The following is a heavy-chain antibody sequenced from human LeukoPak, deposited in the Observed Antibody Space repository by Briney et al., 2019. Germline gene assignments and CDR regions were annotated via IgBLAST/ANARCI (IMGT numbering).Heavy chain of an antibody. D-gene: IGHD1-26*01. CDR3: SKDYRRGSYPRGDFDY. CDR2: ISGSGGRT. J-gene: IGHJ4*02. V-gene: IGHV3-23*01. Sequence: GGSLRLSRAASGFTFSSNAMSWVRQAPGKGLEWVSAISGSGGRTYYADPAKGRFTISRDNSKDTLSLQMNSLRAEATAVHYFSKDYRRGSYPRGDFDYWGQGTLVTVSS. CDR1: GFTFSSNA.